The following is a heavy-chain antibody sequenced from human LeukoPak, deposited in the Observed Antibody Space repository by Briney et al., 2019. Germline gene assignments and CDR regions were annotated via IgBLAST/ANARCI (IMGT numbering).Heavy chain of an antibody. CDR1: GYSIISGYY. Sequence: SETLSLTCVVSGYSIISGYYWGWIRQPPAKGLEWIGSFFHSGNTYHNPSLKSRVTISVDTSKNQFSLRLSSVTAADTAVYYCARLRNMIVGVADSFYFDYWGQGTLVTVSS. J-gene: IGHJ4*02. CDR3: ARLRNMIVGVADSFYFDY. V-gene: IGHV4-38-2*01. CDR2: FFHSGNT. D-gene: IGHD3/OR15-3a*01.